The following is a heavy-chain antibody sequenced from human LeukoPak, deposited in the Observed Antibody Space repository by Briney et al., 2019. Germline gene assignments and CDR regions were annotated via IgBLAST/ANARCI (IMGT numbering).Heavy chain of an antibody. Sequence: GGSLRLSCAASGFTFSSYAMNWVRQAPGKGLEWVSVIYSGGSTYYADSVKGRFTISRDNAKNSLYLQMNNPRAEDTAVYYCARAIYPNFYYYYMDVWGKGTTVTVSS. D-gene: IGHD2-21*01. CDR2: IYSGGST. CDR3: ARAIYPNFYYYYMDV. J-gene: IGHJ6*03. CDR1: GFTFSSYA. V-gene: IGHV3-66*01.